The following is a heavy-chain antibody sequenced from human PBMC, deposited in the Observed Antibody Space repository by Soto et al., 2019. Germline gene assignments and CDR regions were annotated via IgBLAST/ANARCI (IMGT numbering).Heavy chain of an antibody. CDR3: AKALLPLH. CDR1: ALPLSVST. J-gene: IGHJ1*01. Sequence: AWALRLCCAASALPLSVSTMTWARLAPGKGLEWVSSISGSGGSTYYAESVKGRFTVSRDNSKNTLYLQLNSLRAEDTAVYYRAKALLPLHWG. CDR2: ISGSGGST. V-gene: IGHV3-23*01.